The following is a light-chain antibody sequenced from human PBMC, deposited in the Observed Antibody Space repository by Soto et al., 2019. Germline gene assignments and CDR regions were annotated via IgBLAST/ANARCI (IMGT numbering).Light chain of an antibody. CDR1: QSVSSSY. V-gene: IGKV3-20*01. CDR3: QRYRSSSWT. CDR2: GAS. J-gene: IGKJ1*01. Sequence: EIVLTQSPGTLSLSPEERATLSCRASQSVSSSYLAWYQQKPGQAPRLLIYGASSRATGIPDRFSGSGSGTDFTLTISRLGPQNIALYYCQRYRSSSWTFGQGT.